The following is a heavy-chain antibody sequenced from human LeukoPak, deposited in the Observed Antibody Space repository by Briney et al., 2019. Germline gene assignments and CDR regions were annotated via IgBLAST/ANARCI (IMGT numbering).Heavy chain of an antibody. J-gene: IGHJ2*01. Sequence: SVKVSCKASGGTFSSYAISWVRQAPGQGLEWMGGIIPIFGTANYAQKFQGRVAITTDESTSTAYMELSSLRSEDTAVYYCARSPGLALNWYIDLWGRGTLVTVSS. D-gene: IGHD2-15*01. V-gene: IGHV1-69*05. CDR1: GGTFSSYA. CDR3: ARSPGLALNWYIDL. CDR2: IIPIFGTA.